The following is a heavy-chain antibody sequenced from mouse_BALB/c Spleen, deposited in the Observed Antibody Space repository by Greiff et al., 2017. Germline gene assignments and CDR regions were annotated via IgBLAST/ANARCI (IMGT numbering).Heavy chain of an antibody. V-gene: IGHV5-4*02. CDR3: ASSTMDWYFDV. Sequence: EVMLVESGGGLVKPGGSLKLSCAASGFTFSDYYMYWVRQTPEKRLEWVATISDGGSYTYYPDSVKGRFTISRDNAKNNLYLQMSSLKSEDTAMYYCASSTMDWYFDVWGAGTTVTVSS. J-gene: IGHJ1*01. D-gene: IGHD2-1*01. CDR1: GFTFSDYY. CDR2: ISDGGSYT.